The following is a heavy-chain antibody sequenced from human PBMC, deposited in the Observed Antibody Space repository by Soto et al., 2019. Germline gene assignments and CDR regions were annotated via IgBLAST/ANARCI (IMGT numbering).Heavy chain of an antibody. CDR1: GGSIDGYY. V-gene: IGHV4-59*01. J-gene: IGHJ4*02. CDR2: ISYSGST. CDR3: ARSDGRY. Sequence: SETLSLTCTVSGGSIDGYYWSWIRQPPGKGLEWIGYISYSGSTNYNPSLKSRVTISVDTSKNQFSLKLSSVTAADTAVYYCARSDGRYWGQGTLVTVS.